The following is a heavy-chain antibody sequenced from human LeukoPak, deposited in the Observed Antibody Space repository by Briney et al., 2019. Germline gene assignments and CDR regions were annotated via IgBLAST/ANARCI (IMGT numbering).Heavy chain of an antibody. J-gene: IGHJ4*02. CDR3: AKSPPGTTKFDY. CDR1: GFTFSSYA. Sequence: GGSLRLYCAASGFTFSSYAMSWVRQAPGKGLEWISAISGSGGSTYYADSVKGRFTISRDNSKNTLYLQMNSLRAEDTAVYYCAKSPPGTTKFDYWGQGTLVTVSS. D-gene: IGHD1-7*01. CDR2: ISGSGGST. V-gene: IGHV3-23*01.